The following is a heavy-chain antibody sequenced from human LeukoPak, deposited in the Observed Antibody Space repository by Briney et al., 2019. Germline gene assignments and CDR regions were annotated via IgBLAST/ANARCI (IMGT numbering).Heavy chain of an antibody. D-gene: IGHD3-10*01. CDR2: IIPIFGTA. CDR3: ARAGHYYGSGSYLAY. J-gene: IGHJ4*02. CDR1: GGTFSSYA. Sequence: SVKVSCKASGGTFSSYAISWVRQAPGQGLEWMGGIIPIFGTANYAQKFQGRVTITADESTSTAYMELSSLRSEDTAVYYCARAGHYYGSGSYLAYWGQGTLVTVSS. V-gene: IGHV1-69*13.